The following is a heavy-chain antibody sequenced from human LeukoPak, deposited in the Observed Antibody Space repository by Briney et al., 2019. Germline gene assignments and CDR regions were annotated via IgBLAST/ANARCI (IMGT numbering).Heavy chain of an antibody. CDR1: GGSISRSPYY. CDR2: IYHSGST. V-gene: IGHV4-39*01. CDR3: ASYSSSFVY. D-gene: IGHD6-6*01. J-gene: IGHJ4*02. Sequence: SENLSLTCNVSGGSISRSPYYWGWIRQPPGKGLEWIGTIYHSGSTYYNPSLKSRLTISVDTSKNQFSLKLTSVTAADTAVYYCASYSSSFVYWGQGTLVTVSS.